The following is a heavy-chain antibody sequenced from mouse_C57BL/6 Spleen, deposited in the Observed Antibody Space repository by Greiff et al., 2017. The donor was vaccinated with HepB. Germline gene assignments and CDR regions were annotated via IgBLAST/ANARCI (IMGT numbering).Heavy chain of an antibody. CDR1: GYTFTSYW. Sequence: QVHVKQPGTELVKPGASVKLSCKASGYTFTSYWMHWVKQRPGQGLEWIGNINPSNGGTNYNEKFKSKATLTVDKSSSTAYMQLSSLTSEDSAVYYCARKGGNYVNYAMDYWGQGTSVTVSS. CDR2: INPSNGGT. V-gene: IGHV1-53*01. D-gene: IGHD2-1*01. J-gene: IGHJ4*01. CDR3: ARKGGNYVNYAMDY.